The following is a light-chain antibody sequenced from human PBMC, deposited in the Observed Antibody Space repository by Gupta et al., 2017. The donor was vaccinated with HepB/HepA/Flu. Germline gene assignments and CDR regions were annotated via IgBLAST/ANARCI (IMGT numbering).Light chain of an antibody. CDR2: DVS. J-gene: IGLJ2*01. V-gene: IGLV2-14*03. CDR1: SSDVGGYNY. CDR3: SSYTSSSTVV. Sequence: QSALTQPASVSGSPGQSITISCTGTSSDVGGYNYVSWYQHHPGKAPKLMIYDVSNRPSGVSKRFSGSKSGNTASLTKSGLQAEDEADYYCSSYTSSSTVVFGGGTKLTVL.